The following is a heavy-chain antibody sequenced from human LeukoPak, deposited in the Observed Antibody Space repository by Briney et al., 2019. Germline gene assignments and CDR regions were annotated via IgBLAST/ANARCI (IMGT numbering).Heavy chain of an antibody. V-gene: IGHV4-39*07. CDR2: VFYSGST. Sequence: SETLSLTCSVSGDSIRSSSSYWGWIRQPPGKGLEYIGNVFYSGSTSYNPSLKSRVTISVDTSKNQFSLKLSSVTAADTAVYYCARVSSGSYFDYWGQGTLVTVSS. J-gene: IGHJ4*02. D-gene: IGHD1-26*01. CDR3: ARVSSGSYFDY. CDR1: GDSIRSSSSY.